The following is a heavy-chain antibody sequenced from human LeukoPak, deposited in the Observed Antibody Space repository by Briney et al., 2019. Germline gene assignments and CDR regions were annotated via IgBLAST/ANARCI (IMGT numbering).Heavy chain of an antibody. J-gene: IGHJ3*02. CDR1: GYTFTRYY. CDR2: INPNNCGK. CDR3: ATVMGGSTWYSSGREFAFDI. D-gene: IGHD6-25*01. V-gene: IGHV1-2*02. Sequence: ASVKVSFKASGYTFTRYYMHWVRQAPWQGPEGMGWINPNNCGKNYAKKFQGRITMTKDTSISTAYMELSRLRSDDTAVYYCATVMGGSTWYSSGREFAFDIWGQGTMVTVSS.